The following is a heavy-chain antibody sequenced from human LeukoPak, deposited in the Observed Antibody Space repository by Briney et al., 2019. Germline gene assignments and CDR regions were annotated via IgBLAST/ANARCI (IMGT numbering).Heavy chain of an antibody. CDR1: GFTFSSYA. D-gene: IGHD3-22*01. V-gene: IGHV3-7*01. J-gene: IGHJ4*02. CDR3: ATLPCYYDSSGSYYFDY. CDR2: INQDGTEK. Sequence: PGGSLRLSCAASGFTFSSYAMNWVRQAPGKGLEWVANINQDGTEKFYVDSVKGRFTISRDNAKNSLYLQMNSLRVEDTAVYYCATLPCYYDSSGSYYFDYWGQGTLVTVSS.